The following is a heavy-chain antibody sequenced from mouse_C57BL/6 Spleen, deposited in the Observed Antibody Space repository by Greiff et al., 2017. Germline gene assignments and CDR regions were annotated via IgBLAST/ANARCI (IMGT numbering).Heavy chain of an antibody. CDR1: GYAFSSYW. D-gene: IGHD1-1*01. Sequence: VKLMESGAELVKPGASVKISCKASGYAFSSYWMNWVKQRPGKGLEWIGQIYPGDGDTNYNGKFKGKATLTADKSSSTAYMQLSSLTSEDSAVYFCASRGYYYGSGIDYWGQGTTLTVSS. CDR3: ASRGYYYGSGIDY. V-gene: IGHV1-80*01. J-gene: IGHJ2*01. CDR2: IYPGDGDT.